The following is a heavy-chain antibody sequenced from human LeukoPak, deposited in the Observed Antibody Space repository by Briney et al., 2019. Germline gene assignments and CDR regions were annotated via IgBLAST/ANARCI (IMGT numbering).Heavy chain of an antibody. CDR3: AKEYYYGSGTYYNVDY. V-gene: IGHV3-23*01. D-gene: IGHD3-10*01. Sequence: PGGSLRLSCAASGFTFSSSAMSWVRQAPGKGLEWVSAISGSGGRTYYADSVKGRFTLSRDNSKNTLYLQMNSLRAEDTAVYYCAKEYYYGSGTYYNVDYWGQGTLVTVSS. J-gene: IGHJ4*02. CDR1: GFTFSSSA. CDR2: ISGSGGRT.